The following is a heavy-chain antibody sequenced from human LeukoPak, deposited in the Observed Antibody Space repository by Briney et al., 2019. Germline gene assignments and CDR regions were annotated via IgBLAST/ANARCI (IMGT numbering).Heavy chain of an antibody. D-gene: IGHD1-26*01. CDR2: IIPIFGTA. CDR3: ASQVGATLNWYFDL. V-gene: IGHV1-69*13. J-gene: IGHJ2*01. Sequence: ASVKVSCKASGGTFSSYAISWVRQAPGQGLEWMGGIIPIFGTANYAQKFQGRVTITADESTSTAYMELSSLRSEDTAVYYCASQVGATLNWYFDLWGRGTLVTVSS. CDR1: GGTFSSYA.